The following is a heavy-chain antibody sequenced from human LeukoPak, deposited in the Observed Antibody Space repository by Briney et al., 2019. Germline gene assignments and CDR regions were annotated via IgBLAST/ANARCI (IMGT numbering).Heavy chain of an antibody. Sequence: ASVKVSCKASGYTFTGYYMHWVRQAPGQGLEWMGWINPNSGGTNYAQKFQGRVTMTRDTSISTAYMELSRLRSDDTALYYCARDPITMVRGVIRNWFDPWGQGTLVTVSS. D-gene: IGHD3-10*01. CDR2: INPNSGGT. CDR1: GYTFTGYY. J-gene: IGHJ5*02. CDR3: ARDPITMVRGVIRNWFDP. V-gene: IGHV1-2*02.